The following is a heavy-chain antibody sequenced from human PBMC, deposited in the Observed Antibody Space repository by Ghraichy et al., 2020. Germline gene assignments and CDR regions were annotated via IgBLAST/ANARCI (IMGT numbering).Heavy chain of an antibody. J-gene: IGHJ4*02. Sequence: SVKVSCKASGGTFSSYAIIWVRQAPGQGLEWMGGIIPIFGTANYAQKFQGRVTITADESTSTAYMELSSLRSEDTAVYYCAPGYYDSSGEADYWGQGTLVTVSS. CDR1: GGTFSSYA. CDR2: IIPIFGTA. V-gene: IGHV1-69*13. CDR3: APGYYDSSGEADY. D-gene: IGHD3-22*01.